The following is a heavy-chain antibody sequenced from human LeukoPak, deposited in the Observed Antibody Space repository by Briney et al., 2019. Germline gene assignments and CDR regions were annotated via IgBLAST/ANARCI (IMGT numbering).Heavy chain of an antibody. CDR2: INHSGST. J-gene: IGHJ2*01. Sequence: PSETLSLTCTVSGGSISGYYWSWIRQPPGKGLEWIGEINHSGSTNYNPSLKSRVTISVDTSKNQFSLKLSSVTAADTAVYYCARDFIGRYWYFDLWGRGTLVTVSS. V-gene: IGHV4-34*01. D-gene: IGHD3-16*02. CDR1: GGSISGYY. CDR3: ARDFIGRYWYFDL.